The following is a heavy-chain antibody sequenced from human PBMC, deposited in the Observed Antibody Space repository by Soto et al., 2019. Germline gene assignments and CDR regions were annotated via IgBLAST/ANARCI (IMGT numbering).Heavy chain of an antibody. CDR1: GFTFSSYG. J-gene: IGHJ3*02. V-gene: IGHV3-30*18. CDR2: ISYDGNNK. D-gene: IGHD3-10*01. Sequence: QVQLVESGGGVVQPGRSLRLSCAASGFTFSSYGIHWVRQAPGKGLEWVAVISYDGNNKYYADSVKGRFTISRDNSKNTLYLQMNSLRAEDTAVYYCAKNGPSSGSGACDIWGQGTMVTVSS. CDR3: AKNGPSSGSGACDI.